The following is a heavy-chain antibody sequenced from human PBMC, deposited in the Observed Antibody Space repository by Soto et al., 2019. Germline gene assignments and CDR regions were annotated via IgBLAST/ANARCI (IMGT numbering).Heavy chain of an antibody. J-gene: IGHJ6*02. Sequence: GGSLRLSCAASGFTFSSYAMSWVRQAPGKGLEWVSAISGSGGSTYYADSVKGQVTISADKSISTAYLQWSSLKASDTAMYYSAIHSSSWAIRGYYYYGMDVWGQGTTVTVSS. V-gene: IGHV3-23*01. CDR1: GFTFSSYA. CDR2: ISGSGGST. CDR3: AIHSSSWAIRGYYYYGMDV. D-gene: IGHD6-13*01.